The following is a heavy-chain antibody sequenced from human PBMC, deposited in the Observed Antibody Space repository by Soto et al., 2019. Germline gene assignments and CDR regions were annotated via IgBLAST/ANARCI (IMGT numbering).Heavy chain of an antibody. CDR2: ISVSGGST. Sequence: GGSLRLSCAASGFTFSSYAMSWVRQAPGKGLEWVSAISVSGGSTYYADSVKGRFTISRENSKNTLYLQMKSPRAEDTAVYYCAKPSSSGAQFAYWAKGTLVTVSS. D-gene: IGHD6-6*01. CDR1: GFTFSSYA. J-gene: IGHJ4*02. V-gene: IGHV3-23*01. CDR3: AKPSSSGAQFAY.